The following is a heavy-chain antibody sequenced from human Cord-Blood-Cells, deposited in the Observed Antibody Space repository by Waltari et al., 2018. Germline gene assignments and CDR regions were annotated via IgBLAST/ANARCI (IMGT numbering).Heavy chain of an antibody. CDR1: GGPIRRPY. Sequence: QVQLQASGPGLVKPSATLSLTCTVSGGPIRRPYWSWTRQPPGKGLEWIGYIYYSGSTNYNPSLKSRVTISVDTSKNQFSLKLSSVTAADTAVYYCARGSSYYYDSSGYYYFDYWGQGTLVTVSS. J-gene: IGHJ4*02. D-gene: IGHD3-22*01. CDR2: IYYSGST. V-gene: IGHV4-59*11. CDR3: ARGSSYYYDSSGYYYFDY.